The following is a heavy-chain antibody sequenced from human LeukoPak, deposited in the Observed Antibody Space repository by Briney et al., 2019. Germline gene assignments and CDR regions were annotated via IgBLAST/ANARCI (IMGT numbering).Heavy chain of an antibody. J-gene: IGHJ4*02. CDR2: IYYSGST. D-gene: IGHD2-8*01. Sequence: SGTLSLTCTVSGVSISSSRYYWGRIRQPPGKGREGIGSIYYSGSTYYNPSLKSRVTISVDTSKNQFSLKLSSVTAADTAVYYCASRLESFHASDLDYWGQGTLVTVPS. CDR1: GVSISSSRYY. V-gene: IGHV4-39*07. CDR3: ASRLESFHASDLDY.